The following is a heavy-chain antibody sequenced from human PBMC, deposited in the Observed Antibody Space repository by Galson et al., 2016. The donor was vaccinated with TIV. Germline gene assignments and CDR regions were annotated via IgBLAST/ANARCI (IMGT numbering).Heavy chain of an antibody. CDR1: GYTFTGYY. D-gene: IGHD2-2*01. V-gene: IGHV1-2*06. J-gene: IGHJ6*03. Sequence: SVKVSCKATGYTFTGYYMHWVRQAPGQGLEWVGRINPNSGDTIYGQTFQGRVTMTRDTSINTAYMELSRLRSDDTAVYYCARDQVVPANYYYYYMDVWGKGTTVTVSS. CDR2: INPNSGDT. CDR3: ARDQVVPANYYYYYMDV.